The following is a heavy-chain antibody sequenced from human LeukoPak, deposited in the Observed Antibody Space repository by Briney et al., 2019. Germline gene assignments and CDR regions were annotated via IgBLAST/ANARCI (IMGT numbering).Heavy chain of an antibody. J-gene: IGHJ4*02. CDR3: ARHDPRGEPARLGFFDY. D-gene: IGHD6-6*01. V-gene: IGHV4-59*08. Sequence: PSETLSLTCTVSGDSINNYYWSWIRQPPGKGLEWIWYIYYSGSTNYNPSLKSRVTISVDTSKNQFSLNLSSVTAADTAVYYCARHDPRGEPARLGFFDYWGQGTLVTVSS. CDR1: GDSINNYY. CDR2: IYYSGST.